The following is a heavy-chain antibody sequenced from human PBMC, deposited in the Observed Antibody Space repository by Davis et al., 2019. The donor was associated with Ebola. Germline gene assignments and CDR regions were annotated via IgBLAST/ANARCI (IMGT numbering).Heavy chain of an antibody. CDR3: ARGLPQGGFLEWLGEI. CDR2: MRPNSGDS. D-gene: IGHD3-3*01. J-gene: IGHJ4*02. V-gene: IGHV1-8*01. Sequence: ASVKVSCKASGYSFTSYEINWVRQAAGQGLEWMGWMRPNSGDSDYGQKFQGRVTMTRNTSISTAYMELSSLRSEDTAVYYCARGLPQGGFLEWLGEIWGQGTLVTVSS. CDR1: GYSFTSYE.